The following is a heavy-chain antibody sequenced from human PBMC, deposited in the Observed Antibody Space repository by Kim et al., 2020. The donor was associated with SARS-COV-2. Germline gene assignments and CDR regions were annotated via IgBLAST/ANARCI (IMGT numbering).Heavy chain of an antibody. CDR1: GGSITSTKYY. V-gene: IGHV4-39*01. CDR3: PLGYCSNSRCYTGDNFDS. D-gene: IGHD2-2*01. J-gene: IGHJ4*02. CDR2: VDHSGNT. Sequence: SETLSLTCTVSGGSITSTKYYWNWIRQAPGKGLEWIGGVDHSGNTDYNPSLKRRVTIAVDTAKNQFSLRLSSVTAADTAIYYCPLGYCSNSRCYTGDNFDSWGQGTLVTVSS.